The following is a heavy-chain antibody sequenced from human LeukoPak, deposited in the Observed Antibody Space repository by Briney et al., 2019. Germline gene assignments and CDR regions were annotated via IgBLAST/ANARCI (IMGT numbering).Heavy chain of an antibody. J-gene: IGHJ4*02. V-gene: IGHV3-30-3*01. CDR3: AREMTMVTEFDY. Sequence: PGRSLRLSCAASGFTFSTYAMHWVRQPPGKGLEWVAVISYDASNKYYADSVKGRFTISRDNSQNTLYLQMNSLRPEDTAVYYCAREMTMVTEFDYWGQGTLVTVSS. D-gene: IGHD4/OR15-4a*01. CDR2: ISYDASNK. CDR1: GFTFSTYA.